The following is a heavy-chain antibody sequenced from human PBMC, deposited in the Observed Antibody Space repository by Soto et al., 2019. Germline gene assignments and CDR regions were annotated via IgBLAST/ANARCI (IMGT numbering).Heavy chain of an antibody. J-gene: IGHJ4*02. D-gene: IGHD3-10*01. V-gene: IGHV3-74*01. Sequence: EVQLVESGGGLAQPGGSLRLSCAASGFTFSSYWMHWVRQAPGEGLVWVARINADGTITTYADAMKGRVTISRDNAMDTLYLEVNSLRVEDTAMDYCSTHTFGPRDCWGQGTLVTVS. CDR1: GFTFSSYW. CDR2: INADGTIT. CDR3: STHTFGPRDC.